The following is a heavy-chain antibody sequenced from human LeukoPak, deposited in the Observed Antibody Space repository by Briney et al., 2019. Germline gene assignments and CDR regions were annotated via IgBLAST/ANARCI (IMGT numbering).Heavy chain of an antibody. CDR1: GGSFSGYY. D-gene: IGHD3-10*01. Sequence: PSETLSLTCAVYGGSFSGYYWSWIRQPPGKGLEWIGEINHSGSTNYNPSLKSRVTISVDTSKSQFSLKLSSVTAADTAVYYCARRQPNEYYYGSGTIGWFDPWGQGTLVTVSS. CDR3: ARRQPNEYYYGSGTIGWFDP. CDR2: INHSGST. J-gene: IGHJ5*02. V-gene: IGHV4-34*01.